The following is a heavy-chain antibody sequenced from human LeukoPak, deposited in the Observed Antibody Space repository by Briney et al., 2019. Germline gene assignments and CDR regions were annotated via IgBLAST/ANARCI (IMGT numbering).Heavy chain of an antibody. CDR3: ARHYGSSSYYYYYVMDV. CDR2: IYYSGST. D-gene: IGHD6-13*01. Sequence: SETLPLTCTVSGGYISSYHWSGIRPPPGKGLEWIGYIYYSGSTNYNPSLKSRVTISVDTSKNQFSLKLSFVTAADTAVYYCARHYGSSSYYYYYVMDVWGQGTRVTVSS. CDR1: GGYISSYH. V-gene: IGHV4-59*08. J-gene: IGHJ6*02.